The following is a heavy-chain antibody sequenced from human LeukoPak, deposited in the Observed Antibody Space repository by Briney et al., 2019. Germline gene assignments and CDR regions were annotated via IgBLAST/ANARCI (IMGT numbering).Heavy chain of an antibody. CDR1: GCTFTHYY. CDR3: SRVRGGRYGNFDY. J-gene: IGHJ4*02. D-gene: IGHD4-17*01. Sequence: SVTVSCKPSGCTFTHYYIILLRQAPPQPLEWTGGISPNLFNTDYAQKFQGKVTITRITSISTAYMELNSLRSEDPALYYFSRVRGGRYGNFDYWGQGTLVTVSS. V-gene: IGHV1-8*01. CDR2: ISPNLFNT.